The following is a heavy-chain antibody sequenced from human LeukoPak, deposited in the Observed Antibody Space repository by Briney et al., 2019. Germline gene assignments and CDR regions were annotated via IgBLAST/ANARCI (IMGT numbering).Heavy chain of an antibody. Sequence: PGGSLRLSCAASGFTFSSYSMNWVRQAPGKGLKWVSSISSSSSYINYADSVKGRFTISRDNAKNSLYLQMNSLRAEDTAVYYCARATDGDYVPYWGQGTLVTVSS. CDR2: ISSSSSYI. J-gene: IGHJ4*02. CDR3: ARATDGDYVPY. V-gene: IGHV3-21*01. D-gene: IGHD4-17*01. CDR1: GFTFSSYS.